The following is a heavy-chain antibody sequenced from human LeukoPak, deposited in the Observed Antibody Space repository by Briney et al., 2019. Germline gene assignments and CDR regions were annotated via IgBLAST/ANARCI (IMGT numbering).Heavy chain of an antibody. D-gene: IGHD3-10*01. CDR2: ISYDGSNK. J-gene: IGHJ4*02. V-gene: IGHV3-30*03. CDR1: GFTFSSYG. CDR3: ARAVLWFGDLDY. Sequence: GGSLRLSCAASGFTFSSYGMSWVRQAPGKGLEWVALISYDGSNKYYADSVKGRFTISRDNSKNTLYLQMNSLRAEDTAVYYCARAVLWFGDLDYWGQGTLVTVSS.